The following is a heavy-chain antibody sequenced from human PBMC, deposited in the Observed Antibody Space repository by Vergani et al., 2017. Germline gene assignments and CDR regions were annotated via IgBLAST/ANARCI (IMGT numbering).Heavy chain of an antibody. CDR1: GGSFSGYY. CDR2: VNHSGST. CDR3: ARWSRTVTTFTSGDWFDP. V-gene: IGHV4-34*01. D-gene: IGHD4-11*01. J-gene: IGHJ5*02. Sequence: QVHLQQWGAGLLKPSETLSLTCAVYGGSFSGYYWSWIRQPPGKGLEWIGEVNHSGSTNYNPSLKSRVTISVDTSKNHFSLKLSSVTAADTAVYYCARWSRTVTTFTSGDWFDPWGQGTLVTVSS.